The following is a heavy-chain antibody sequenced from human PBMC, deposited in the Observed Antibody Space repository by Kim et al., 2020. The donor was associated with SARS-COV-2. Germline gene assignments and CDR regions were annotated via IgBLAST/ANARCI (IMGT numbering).Heavy chain of an antibody. CDR2: INTNTGNP. CDR3: ARESYTCSGGSCYFDY. CDR1: VYTFSSYA. Sequence: ASVKVSCKASVYTFSSYAMNWVRQAPGQGLEWMGWINTNTGNPTYAQGFTGRFVFSLDTSVTTAYLQISSLKAEDTAVYYCARESYTCSGGSCYFDYWGQGTLVTVSS. V-gene: IGHV7-4-1*02. D-gene: IGHD2-15*01. J-gene: IGHJ4*02.